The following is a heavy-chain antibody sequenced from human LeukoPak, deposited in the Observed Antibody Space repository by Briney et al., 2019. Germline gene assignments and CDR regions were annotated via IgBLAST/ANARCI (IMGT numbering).Heavy chain of an antibody. Sequence: GGSLRLSCAASGFTFSSYAMHWVRQAPGKGLEWVAVISYDGSNKYYADSVKGRFTISRDNSKNTLYLQMNSLRAEDTAVYYCARDYCRSTSCYTFSDAFDIWGQGTMVTVSS. V-gene: IGHV3-30-3*01. CDR1: GFTFSSYA. CDR2: ISYDGSNK. J-gene: IGHJ3*02. D-gene: IGHD2-2*02. CDR3: ARDYCRSTSCYTFSDAFDI.